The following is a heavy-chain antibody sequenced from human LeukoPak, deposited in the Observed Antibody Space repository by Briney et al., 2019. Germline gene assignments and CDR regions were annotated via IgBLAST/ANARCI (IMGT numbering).Heavy chain of an antibody. CDR1: GFTFSSYE. CDR2: ITSSGNAK. J-gene: IGHJ5*02. V-gene: IGHV3-48*03. Sequence: PGGSLRLSCAASGFTFSSYEMNWVRQAPGQGLEWLSYITSSGNAKYHADSVKGRFTISRDNAKNSLYLQMNSLRAEDTAVYYCAKGFGVVVVAATPFGPWGQGTLVTVSS. CDR3: AKGFGVVVVAATPFGP. D-gene: IGHD2-15*01.